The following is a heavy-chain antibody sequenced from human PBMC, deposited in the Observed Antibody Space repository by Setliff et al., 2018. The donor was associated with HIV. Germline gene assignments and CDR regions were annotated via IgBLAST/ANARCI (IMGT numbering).Heavy chain of an antibody. CDR2: ISGSGGDT. D-gene: IGHD3-10*01. CDR3: AKKTAAYTSGSWLHY. J-gene: IGHJ4*02. CDR1: GFTFSSYA. V-gene: IGHV3-23*01. Sequence: GGSLRLSCASSGFTFSSYAMTWARQAPGKGLECVAFISGSGGDTYYADSVKGRFVISREKTKSTLYLQMNSLRAEDTAVYYCAKKTAAYTSGSWLHYWGQGTLVTVSS.